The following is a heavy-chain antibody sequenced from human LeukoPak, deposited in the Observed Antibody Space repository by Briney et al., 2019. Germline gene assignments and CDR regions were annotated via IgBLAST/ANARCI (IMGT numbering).Heavy chain of an antibody. Sequence: SETLSLTCDVSGYSISSNYYWGWIRQPPGKGLEWIGSISHRGSTYYNPSLKSRVTISADTSKNQFSLKLSSVTAADTAMYYCARGAGYSYGVWGQGTLVTVSS. V-gene: IGHV4-38-2*01. CDR1: GYSISSNYY. J-gene: IGHJ4*02. D-gene: IGHD5-18*01. CDR2: ISHRGST. CDR3: ARGAGYSYGV.